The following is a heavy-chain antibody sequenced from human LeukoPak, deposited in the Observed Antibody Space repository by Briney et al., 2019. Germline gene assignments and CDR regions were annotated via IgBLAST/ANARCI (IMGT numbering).Heavy chain of an antibody. CDR3: ARVLPGPSDLDAFDI. CDR2: INPSGTGT. Sequence: ASVKVSCKASGYTITNNYMHWVRQAPGQGLEWMGVINPSGTGTSYAQKFQGRITMSRDTSTSTVYMELSRLRSDDTAVYYCARVLPGPSDLDAFDIWGQGTMVTVSS. V-gene: IGHV1-46*01. CDR1: GYTITNNY. J-gene: IGHJ3*02.